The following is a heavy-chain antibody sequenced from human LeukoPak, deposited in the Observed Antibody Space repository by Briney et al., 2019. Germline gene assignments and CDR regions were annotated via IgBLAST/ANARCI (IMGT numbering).Heavy chain of an antibody. CDR1: GITFNYYW. CDR2: IDADGSSA. V-gene: IGHV3-74*01. CDR3: TREGGYDPFEY. D-gene: IGHD5-12*01. Sequence: GGTLRLSCAASGITFNYYWMHWVRQAPGKGLVWVSRIDADGSSASYADSVKGRFTISRDNAKNTLYLQMNSLRAEDTAVYYCTREGGYDPFEYWGQGTLVTPSS. J-gene: IGHJ4*02.